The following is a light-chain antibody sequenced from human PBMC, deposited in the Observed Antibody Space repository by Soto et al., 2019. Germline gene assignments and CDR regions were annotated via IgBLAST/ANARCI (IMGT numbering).Light chain of an antibody. CDR2: AAS. CDR3: QQYGSSSYT. J-gene: IGKJ2*01. V-gene: IGKV3-20*01. CDR1: PSISSSY. Sequence: EIVLTQSPGTLSLSPGERATLSCRASPSISSSYLAWYQQKPGQAPRLLIYAASSRATGIPDRFSGSGSGTDFTLTISRLEPEDFAVYYCQQYGSSSYTFGQGTQLVIK.